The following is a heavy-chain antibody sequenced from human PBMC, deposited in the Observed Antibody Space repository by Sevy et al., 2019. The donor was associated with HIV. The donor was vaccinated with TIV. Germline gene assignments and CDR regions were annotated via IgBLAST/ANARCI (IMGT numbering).Heavy chain of an antibody. CDR1: GYSFTSYW. D-gene: IGHD3-10*01. Sequence: GESLKISCKGSGYSFTSYWIGWVRQMPGKGLEWMGIIYPGDSDTRYSPSFQGQVTISADKSISTAYLQWSSLKASDTAMYYCARDYRPLNYYYYGMDVWGQGTTVTVSS. V-gene: IGHV5-51*01. CDR2: IYPGDSDT. J-gene: IGHJ6*02. CDR3: ARDYRPLNYYYYGMDV.